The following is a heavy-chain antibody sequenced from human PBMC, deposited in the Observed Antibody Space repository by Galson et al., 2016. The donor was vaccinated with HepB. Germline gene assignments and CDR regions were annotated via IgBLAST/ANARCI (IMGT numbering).Heavy chain of an antibody. V-gene: IGHV3-23*01. CDR1: GYTFSYYH. Sequence: SLRLSCAGSGYTFSYYHLNWYRQAPGKGLEWVSAISGSGGSTYYADSVKGRFTISRDNSKNTLYLQMNSLSAEDTAVYYCAKSFISYGSGSYYPFDYWGQGALVTVSS. CDR3: AKSFISYGSGSYYPFDY. D-gene: IGHD3-10*01. CDR2: ISGSGGST. J-gene: IGHJ4*02.